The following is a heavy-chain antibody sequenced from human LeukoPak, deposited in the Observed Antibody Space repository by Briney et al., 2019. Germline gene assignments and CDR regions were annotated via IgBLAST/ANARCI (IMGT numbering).Heavy chain of an antibody. V-gene: IGHV3-64*01. CDR1: GFTFSSYA. CDR2: ISSNGGST. D-gene: IGHD3-9*01. CDR3: ARGNTLTGYSRY. J-gene: IGHJ4*02. Sequence: GGSLRLSCAASGFTFSSYAMHWVRQPPGKGLEYVSGISSNGGSTYYANSVKGRFTISRDNSKNTVYLQMGSLRAEDMAVYYCARGNTLTGYSRYWGQGTPVTVSS.